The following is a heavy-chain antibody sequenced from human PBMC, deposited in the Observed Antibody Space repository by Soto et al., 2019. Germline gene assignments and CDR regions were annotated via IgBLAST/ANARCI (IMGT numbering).Heavy chain of an antibody. CDR1: GDTFIFYS. D-gene: IGHD3-10*01. V-gene: IGHV1-69*02. J-gene: IGHJ4*02. Sequence: QVQLVQSGADVQRPGSSVRVSCKASGDTFIFYSINWVRQAPGLGLQWMGRINPILSMSNYAPRFQGRVTMTADKSTSTAYMELSSLRSEDTAMYYCATSYGSGYRAFDSWGQGALVTVSS. CDR3: ATSYGSGYRAFDS. CDR2: INPILSMS.